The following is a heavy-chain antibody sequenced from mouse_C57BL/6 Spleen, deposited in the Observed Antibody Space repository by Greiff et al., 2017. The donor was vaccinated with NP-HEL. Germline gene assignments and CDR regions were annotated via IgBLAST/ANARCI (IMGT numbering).Heavy chain of an antibody. CDR2: INPSNGGT. CDR1: GYTFTSYW. Sequence: QVQLQQPGTELVKPGASVKLSCKASGYTFTSYWMHWVKQRPGQGLEWIGNINPSNGGTNYNEKFKSKATLTVDKSSSTAYMQLSSLTSENSVVYYCSRIYYGYYYAMDYWGQGTSVTVSS. D-gene: IGHD2-2*01. J-gene: IGHJ4*01. V-gene: IGHV1-53*01. CDR3: SRIYYGYYYAMDY.